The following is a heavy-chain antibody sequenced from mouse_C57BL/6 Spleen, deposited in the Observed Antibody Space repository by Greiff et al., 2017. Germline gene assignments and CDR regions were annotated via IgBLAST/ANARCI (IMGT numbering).Heavy chain of an antibody. CDR3: VGYAMDY. V-gene: IGHV1-55*01. Sequence: QVHVKQPWAELVKPGASVKMSCKASGYTFTSYWITWVKQRPGQGLEWIGDIYPGSGSTNYNEKFKSKATLTVDTSSSTAYMQLSSLTSEDSAVYYCVGYAMDYWGQGTSVTVSS. CDR1: GYTFTSYW. CDR2: IYPGSGST. J-gene: IGHJ4*01.